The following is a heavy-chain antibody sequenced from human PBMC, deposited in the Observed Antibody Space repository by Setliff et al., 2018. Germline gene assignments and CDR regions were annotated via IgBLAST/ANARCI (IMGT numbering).Heavy chain of an antibody. CDR2: IYTSGST. V-gene: IGHV4-61*02. J-gene: IGHJ4*02. Sequence: PSETLSLTCTVSGGSISSGSYYWSWIRQPAGKGLEWIGRIYTSGSTNYNPSLKSRVTISVDTSKNQFSLKLSPVTAADTAVYYCARVKIAILPAAIDYWGQGTLVTVSS. CDR1: GGSISSGSYY. D-gene: IGHD2-2*01. CDR3: ARVKIAILPAAIDY.